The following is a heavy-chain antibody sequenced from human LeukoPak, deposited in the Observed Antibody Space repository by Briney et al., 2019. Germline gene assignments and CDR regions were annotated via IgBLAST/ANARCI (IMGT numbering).Heavy chain of an antibody. J-gene: IGHJ3*02. Sequence: GASVKVSCKASKYTFTDYYIHWVRQAPGQGLEWMGWINPNSGGTNYAQKFQGRVTMTRDTSISIAYMELSRLRSDDTAVYYCARLGNQRYSSTWDDAFDIWGQGTMVTVS. D-gene: IGHD6-13*01. CDR1: KYTFTDYY. CDR3: ARLGNQRYSSTWDDAFDI. V-gene: IGHV1-2*02. CDR2: INPNSGGT.